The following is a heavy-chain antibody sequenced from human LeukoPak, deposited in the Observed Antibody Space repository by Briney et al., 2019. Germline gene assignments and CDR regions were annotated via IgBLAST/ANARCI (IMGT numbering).Heavy chain of an antibody. CDR1: GFTFSSYS. D-gene: IGHD2-2*01. CDR2: ISTSSSYI. V-gene: IGHV3-21*01. J-gene: IGHJ5*02. CDR3: ARSYCSSTTCGFDP. Sequence: AGGSLRLSCAASGFTFSSYSMNWVRQAPGKGLEWVSSISTSSSYIYYADSLKGRFTISRDNAKNSLYLQMNSLRAEDTAVYYCARSYCSSTTCGFDPWGQGTLVTVSS.